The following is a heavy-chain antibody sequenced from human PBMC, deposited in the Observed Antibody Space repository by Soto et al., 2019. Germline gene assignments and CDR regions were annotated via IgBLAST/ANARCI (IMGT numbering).Heavy chain of an antibody. Sequence: GASVKVSCKASGYMFTGYYMHWVRQAPGQGLEWMGWINPDSGGTNYQQKFQGRVTMTRDTSISTAYLQMNSLRAEDTAVYFCAKAAFWSGYYTHFHYWGQGTLVTVS. V-gene: IGHV1-2*02. CDR2: INPDSGGT. J-gene: IGHJ4*02. D-gene: IGHD3-3*01. CDR3: AKAAFWSGYYTHFHY. CDR1: GYMFTGYY.